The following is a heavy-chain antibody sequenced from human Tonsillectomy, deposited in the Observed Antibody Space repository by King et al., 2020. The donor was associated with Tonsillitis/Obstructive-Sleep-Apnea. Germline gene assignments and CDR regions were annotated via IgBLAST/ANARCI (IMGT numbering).Heavy chain of an antibody. CDR1: GFTFSSYS. Sequence: VQLVQSGGGLVKPGGSLRLSCAASGFTFSSYSMSWVRQAPGKGLEWVSCINSVSSYKYYADSVKGRFTISRDNAKNSLYLQMNSLRAEDTAVYYCARDVFYYGSGSYYPDYFDYWGQGTLVTVSS. D-gene: IGHD3-10*01. CDR2: INSVSSYK. J-gene: IGHJ4*02. CDR3: ARDVFYYGSGSYYPDYFDY. V-gene: IGHV3-21*01.